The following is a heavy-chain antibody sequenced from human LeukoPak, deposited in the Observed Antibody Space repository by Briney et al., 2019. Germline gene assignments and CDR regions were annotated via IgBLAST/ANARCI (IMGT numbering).Heavy chain of an antibody. CDR3: AKDIQLST. V-gene: IGHV3-33*06. CDR2: IWYDGSNK. D-gene: IGHD5-24*01. J-gene: IGHJ3*01. Sequence: PGGSLRLSCAASGFTFSSYGMHWVRQAPGKGLEWVAVIWYDGSNKYYADSVKGRFTISRDNSKNTLSLQMNSLRVEDTAIYYCAKDIQLSTWGLGTMVTVSS. CDR1: GFTFSSYG.